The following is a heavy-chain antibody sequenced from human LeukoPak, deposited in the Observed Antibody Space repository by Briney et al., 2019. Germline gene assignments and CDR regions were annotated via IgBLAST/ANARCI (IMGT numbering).Heavy chain of an antibody. CDR3: ARARREMVDY. J-gene: IGHJ4*02. CDR1: GYSISSGYY. V-gene: IGHV4-38-2*02. CDR2: IYHSGST. D-gene: IGHD5-24*01. Sequence: SETLSLTCSVSGYSISSGYYWGWIRQPPGKGLEWIGSIYHSGSTYYNPSLRSRVTISVDTSKNQFSLKLSSVSAADTAVYYCARARREMVDYWGQGTLVTVSS.